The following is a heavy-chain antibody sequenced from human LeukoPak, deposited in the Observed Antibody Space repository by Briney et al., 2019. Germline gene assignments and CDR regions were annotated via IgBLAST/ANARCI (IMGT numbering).Heavy chain of an antibody. CDR2: IYYSGST. CDR3: ARRRDYGDRYFDY. CDR1: GFTFSDYY. J-gene: IGHJ4*02. Sequence: LRLSCAASGFTFSDYYMSWIRQARGKGLEWIGSIYYSGSTYYNPSLKSRVTISVDASKNQFSLKLSSVTAADTAVYYCARRRDYGDRYFDYWGQGTLVTVSS. D-gene: IGHD4-17*01. V-gene: IGHV4-59*05.